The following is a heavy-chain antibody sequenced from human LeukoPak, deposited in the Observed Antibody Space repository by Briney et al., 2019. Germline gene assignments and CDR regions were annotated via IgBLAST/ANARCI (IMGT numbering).Heavy chain of an antibody. Sequence: SETLSLTCAVYGGSFSGYYWSWIRQPPGKGLEWIGEINHSGSTNYNPSLKSRVTISVDTSKNQFSLKLSSVTAADTAVYYCARHRGDYYDSSGYKTHWFDPWGQGTLVTVSS. V-gene: IGHV4-34*01. CDR2: INHSGST. D-gene: IGHD3-22*01. CDR1: GGSFSGYY. CDR3: ARHRGDYYDSSGYKTHWFDP. J-gene: IGHJ5*02.